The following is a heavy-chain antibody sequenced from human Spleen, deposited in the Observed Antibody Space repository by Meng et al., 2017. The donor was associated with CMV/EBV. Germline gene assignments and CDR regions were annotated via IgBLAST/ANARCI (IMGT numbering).Heavy chain of an antibody. CDR3: ARDFRQGIDTFDI. D-gene: IGHD3-10*01. CDR1: GFSFSNYA. CDR2: ISGSGGST. V-gene: IGHV3-23*01. Sequence: GESLKISCAASGFSFSNYAMSWVRQAPGKGLKWVSTISGSGGSTSYADSVEGRFTISRDNSKKMVFLQMNSLRAEDTAVFYCARDFRQGIDTFDIWGQGTMVTVSS. J-gene: IGHJ3*02.